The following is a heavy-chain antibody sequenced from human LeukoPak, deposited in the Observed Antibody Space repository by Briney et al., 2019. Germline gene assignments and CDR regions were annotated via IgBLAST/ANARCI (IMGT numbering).Heavy chain of an antibody. CDR1: GGSFSGYY. CDR3: ARGRKGGGAARQNDY. CDR2: INHSGST. J-gene: IGHJ4*02. V-gene: IGHV4-34*01. Sequence: SETLSLTCAVYGGSFSGYYWSWLRQPPGKGLEWIGEINHSGSTNYNPSLKSRVTISVDTSKNQFSLKLSSVTAADTAVYYCARGRKGGGAARQNDYWGQGTLVTVSS. D-gene: IGHD6-6*01.